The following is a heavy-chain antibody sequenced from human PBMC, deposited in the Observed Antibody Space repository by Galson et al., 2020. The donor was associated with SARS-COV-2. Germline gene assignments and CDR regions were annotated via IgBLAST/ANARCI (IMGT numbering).Heavy chain of an antibody. D-gene: IGHD5-12*01. Sequence: SETLSLTCAISGDSVSSNSAAWNWIRQSPSRGLEWLGRTYYRSKWYNDYAVSVKSRITINPDTSKNQFSLQLNSVTPEDTAVYYCARGVGYDYRATYYYGMDVWGQGTTVTVSS. J-gene: IGHJ6*02. CDR3: ARGVGYDYRATYYYGMDV. CDR1: GDSVSSNSAA. CDR2: TYYRSKWYN. V-gene: IGHV6-1*01.